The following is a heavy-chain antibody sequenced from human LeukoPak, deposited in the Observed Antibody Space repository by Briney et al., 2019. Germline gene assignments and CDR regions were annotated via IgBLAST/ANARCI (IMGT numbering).Heavy chain of an antibody. D-gene: IGHD3-22*01. CDR3: ARERHDSSGYYPEIFFDY. CDR1: GGSLSGYY. CDR2: INHSGST. Sequence: PSETLSLTCAVYGGSLSGYYWSWIRQPPGKGLEWIGEINHSGSTNYNPSLKSRVTISVDTSKNQFSLKLSSLTAADTAVYYCARERHDSSGYYPEIFFDYWGQGTLVTVSS. V-gene: IGHV4-34*01. J-gene: IGHJ4*02.